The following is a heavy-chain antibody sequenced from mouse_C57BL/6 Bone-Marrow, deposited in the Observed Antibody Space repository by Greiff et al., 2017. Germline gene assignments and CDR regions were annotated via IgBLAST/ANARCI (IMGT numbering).Heavy chain of an antibody. D-gene: IGHD1-1*01. CDR1: GFNIKDDY. V-gene: IGHV14-4*01. CDR3: TPYYPGFAY. J-gene: IGHJ3*01. Sequence: VQLQQSGAELVRPGASVKLSCTASGFNIKDDYMHWVKQRPEQGLEWIGWIDPENGDTEYASKFQGKATIPADTSSNTAYLQLSSLTSEDTAVYYCTPYYPGFAYWGQGTLVTVSA. CDR2: IDPENGDT.